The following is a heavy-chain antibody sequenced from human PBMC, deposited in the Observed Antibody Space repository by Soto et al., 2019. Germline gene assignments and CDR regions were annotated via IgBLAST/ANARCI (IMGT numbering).Heavy chain of an antibody. D-gene: IGHD2-15*01. Sequence: SVKVSCKASGGTFSSYAISWVRQAPGQGLEWMGGIIPIFGTANYAQKFQGRVTITADESTSTAYMELSSLRSEDTAVYYCARGNCSGGSCYSGQLEYYFDYWGQGTLVTVSS. CDR2: IIPIFGTA. J-gene: IGHJ4*02. V-gene: IGHV1-69*13. CDR1: GGTFSSYA. CDR3: ARGNCSGGSCYSGQLEYYFDY.